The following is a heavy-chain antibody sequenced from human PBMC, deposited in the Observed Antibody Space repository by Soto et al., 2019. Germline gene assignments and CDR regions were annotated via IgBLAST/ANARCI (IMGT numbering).Heavy chain of an antibody. D-gene: IGHD4-4*01. V-gene: IGHV3-48*03. CDR2: ITARGSIT. CDR1: GCTVSTYE. CDR3: PRGRCSYSNCQLDY. Sequence: GGALRLSCVVSGCTVSTYERHWVRQARGKGLEWVSDITARGSITYYAASAKGRFTTSRDNAKDSVYLEIDSLRPEDTAMYYCPRGRCSYSNCQLDYWGEGA. J-gene: IGHJ4*02.